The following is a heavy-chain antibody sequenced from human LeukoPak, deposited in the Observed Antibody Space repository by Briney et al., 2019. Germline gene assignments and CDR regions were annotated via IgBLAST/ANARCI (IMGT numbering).Heavy chain of an antibody. Sequence: GGSLRLSCAASGFTFSSYAMHWVGQAPGKGLEWVAVISYDGSNKYYADSVKGRFTISRDNSKNTLYLQMNSLRAEDTAVYYCARVKTGLFEIFDYWGQGTLVTVSS. CDR3: ARVKTGLFEIFDY. CDR2: ISYDGSNK. J-gene: IGHJ4*02. CDR1: GFTFSSYA. D-gene: IGHD3-10*01. V-gene: IGHV3-30-3*01.